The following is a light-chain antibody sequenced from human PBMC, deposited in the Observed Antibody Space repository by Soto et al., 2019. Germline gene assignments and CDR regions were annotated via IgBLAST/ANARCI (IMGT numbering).Light chain of an antibody. CDR3: CSYAGRFVG. V-gene: IGLV2-11*01. J-gene: IGLJ2*01. CDR1: SSDVGGYNY. Sequence: QYALTQPRSVSGSPGQSVTISCTGTSSDVGGYNYVSWYQQHPGKAPKLMIYDVSKRPSGVPYRFSGSKSGNTASLTISGLKAEDEAYYYCCSYAGRFVGFGGGTKVTVL. CDR2: DVS.